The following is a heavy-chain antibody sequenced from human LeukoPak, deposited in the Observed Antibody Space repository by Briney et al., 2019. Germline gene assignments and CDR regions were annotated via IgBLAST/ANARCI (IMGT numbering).Heavy chain of an antibody. CDR2: IYYSKNT. J-gene: IGHJ4*02. D-gene: IGHD5-18*01. CDR3: VSPRGFSYVYFDY. CDR1: GGTISSSSAY. V-gene: IGHV4-39*01. Sequence: SETLSLTCTVSGGTISSSSAYWGWLRQPPGKGLEGIGSIYYSKNTYYNPSLKSRVTISADTSKNQFSLTLGSVSATDTAVYYCVSPRGFSYVYFDYWGQGTLVTVSS.